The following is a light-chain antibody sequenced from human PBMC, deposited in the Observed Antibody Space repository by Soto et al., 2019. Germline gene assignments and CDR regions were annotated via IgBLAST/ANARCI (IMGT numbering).Light chain of an antibody. CDR3: LQDDDYPFT. V-gene: IGKV1-6*01. CDR2: AAS. CDR1: QGIRNE. Sequence: AIQVTQSPSSLSASVGDRVTITCRASQGIRNELSWYQQKPGKAPKFLIFAASNLQSGVPSRFSDSGSGTDFTLAISSLQPEDFATYFCLQDDDYPFTFGGGTKVDIK. J-gene: IGKJ4*01.